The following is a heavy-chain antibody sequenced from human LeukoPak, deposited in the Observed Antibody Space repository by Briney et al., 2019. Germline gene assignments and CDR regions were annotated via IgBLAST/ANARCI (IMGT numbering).Heavy chain of an antibody. Sequence: GGSLRLSCAASGFPFSDYYMNWVRQAPGKGLEWVSAISSSSTYIYYADSVKGRFTISRDNAENSLYLQMNGLRVEDTAVYFCARGEQKATITGLEPWGQGTLVTVPS. CDR3: ARGEQKATITGLEP. J-gene: IGHJ5*02. V-gene: IGHV3-21*06. D-gene: IGHD5-24*01. CDR1: GFPFSDYY. CDR2: ISSSSTYI.